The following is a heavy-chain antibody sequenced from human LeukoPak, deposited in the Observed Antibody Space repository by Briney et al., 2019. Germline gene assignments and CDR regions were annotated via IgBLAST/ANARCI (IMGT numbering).Heavy chain of an antibody. D-gene: IGHD2-2*02. CDR1: GGSLSSGVSY. V-gene: IGHV4-31*03. J-gene: IGHJ5*02. CDR3: ARGSERGLYRFDP. Sequence: SETLSLTCTLSGGSLSSGVSYWPWIRPHPGKGLEWIAFSYHSGSSYYHPSLKSRVSISVDTSKNHFSLRLTTVTAADTAAYFCARGSERGLYRFDPWGQGTLVTVSS. CDR2: SYHSGSS.